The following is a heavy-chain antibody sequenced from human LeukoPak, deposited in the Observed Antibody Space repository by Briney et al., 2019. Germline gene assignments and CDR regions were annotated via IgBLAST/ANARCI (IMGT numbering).Heavy chain of an antibody. Sequence: PSETLSLTCTVSGGSISSSSYYWGWIRQSPGKGLEWIGSIYYSGNTYYNASLKSRVTISGDTSKNQFSLILSSVTAADTAVYYCATPGLARAYWGQGTLVTVSS. CDR2: IYYSGNT. J-gene: IGHJ4*02. V-gene: IGHV4-39*01. CDR1: GGSISSSSYY. CDR3: ATPGLARAY.